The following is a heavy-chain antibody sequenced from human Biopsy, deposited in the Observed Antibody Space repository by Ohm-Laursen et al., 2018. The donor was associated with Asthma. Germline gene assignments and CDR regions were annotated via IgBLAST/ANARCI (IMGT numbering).Heavy chain of an antibody. CDR3: AKRRGYSGHDNDF. D-gene: IGHD5-12*01. CDR1: GFMFRSFG. J-gene: IGHJ4*02. V-gene: IGHV3-30*18. CDR2: ISYDGNHK. Sequence: SLRLSCSASGFMFRSFGMHWVRQAPGKGLEWVAVISYDGNHKFYEDSVKGRFTISRDNSKNTLYLQMNSLRTEDTAVYYCAKRRGYSGHDNDFWGQGTLVSVSS.